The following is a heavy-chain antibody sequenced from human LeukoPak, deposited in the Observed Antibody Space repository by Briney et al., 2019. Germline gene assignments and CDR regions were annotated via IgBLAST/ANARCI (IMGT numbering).Heavy chain of an antibody. CDR3: ERVSVSDAYNYDIDY. CDR2: IYYSGST. CDR1: GGSISSGGYY. Sequence: SETLSLTCTVSGGSISSGGYYWSWIRQHPGKGLEWIGYIYYSGSTYYDPSLKSRVTISVDTSKNQFSLKVSSVTAADTAVYDGERVSVSDAYNYDIDYWGQGTLVTVSS. D-gene: IGHD5-24*01. J-gene: IGHJ4*02. V-gene: IGHV4-31*03.